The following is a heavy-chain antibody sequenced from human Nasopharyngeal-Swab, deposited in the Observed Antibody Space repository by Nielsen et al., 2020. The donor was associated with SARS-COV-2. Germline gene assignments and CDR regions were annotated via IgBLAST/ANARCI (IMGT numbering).Heavy chain of an antibody. CDR3: AQTKYYYDSSGYYFFDY. V-gene: IGHV2-70*11. CDR2: IDWDDDK. Sequence: SGPTLVKPTQTLTLTCTFSGFSLSTSGMCVSWIRQPPGKALEWLARIDWDDDKYYSTSLKTRLTISKDTSKNQVVLTMTNMDPVDTATYYRAQTKYYYDSSGYYFFDYWGQGTLVTVSS. D-gene: IGHD3-22*01. CDR1: GFSLSTSGMC. J-gene: IGHJ4*02.